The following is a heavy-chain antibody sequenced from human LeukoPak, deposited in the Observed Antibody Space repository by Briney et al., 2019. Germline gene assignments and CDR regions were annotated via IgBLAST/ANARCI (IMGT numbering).Heavy chain of an antibody. CDR1: GYTFTSYY. V-gene: IGHV1-2*04. CDR3: ARTMVRGVISGWAY. J-gene: IGHJ4*02. Sequence: ASVKVSCKASGYTFTSYYMHWVRQAPGQGLEWMGIINPSGGSTSYAQKFQGWVTMTRDTSISTAYMELSRLRSDDTAVYYCARTMVRGVISGWAYWGQGTLVTVSS. CDR2: INPSGGST. D-gene: IGHD3-10*01.